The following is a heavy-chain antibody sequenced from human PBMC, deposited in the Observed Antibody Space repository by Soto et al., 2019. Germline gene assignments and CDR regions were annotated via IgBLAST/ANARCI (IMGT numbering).Heavy chain of an antibody. CDR1: GFTFSSYW. D-gene: IGHD6-19*01. CDR2: ISSDASVI. V-gene: IGHV3-74*03. Sequence: EVQLVESGGGLVQPGGSLRLSCAASGFTFSSYWMHWVRQAPGKGLVWVSRISSDASVITYADSVKGRFTISRDNAKNTLYLQMNSVRAEDTAVYYCARDLPGIAVSPHWGQGTLVTVSS. J-gene: IGHJ4*02. CDR3: ARDLPGIAVSPH.